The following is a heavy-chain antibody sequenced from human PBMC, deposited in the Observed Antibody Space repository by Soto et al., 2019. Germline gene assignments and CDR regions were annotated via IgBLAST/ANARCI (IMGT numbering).Heavy chain of an antibody. CDR2: ISGSGSNT. Sequence: GGSLRLSCAASGFSLSTYAMSWVRQAPGKGLQWVSGISGSGSNTYYADSVKGRFTISRDSSTDTLYLQMNSLRAEDTAVYYCARDPNKIGYCGTHCSQFYCMDVWGQGTTVTVSS. J-gene: IGHJ6*02. V-gene: IGHV3-23*01. D-gene: IGHD2-2*01. CDR1: GFSLSTYA. CDR3: ARDPNKIGYCGTHCSQFYCMDV.